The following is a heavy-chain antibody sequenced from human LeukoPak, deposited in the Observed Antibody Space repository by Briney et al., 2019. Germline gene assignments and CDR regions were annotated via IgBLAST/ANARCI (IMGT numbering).Heavy chain of an antibody. J-gene: IGHJ4*02. V-gene: IGHV4-59*01. Sequence: PSETLSLTCTVSGGSISSYYWSWIRQPPGKGLEWIGYIYYSGSTNYNPSLKSRVTISVDTSKNQFSLKLSSVTAADTAVYYCARTRIAAAGTKFDYWGQGTLVTVSS. CDR1: GGSISSYY. D-gene: IGHD6-13*01. CDR3: ARTRIAAAGTKFDY. CDR2: IYYSGST.